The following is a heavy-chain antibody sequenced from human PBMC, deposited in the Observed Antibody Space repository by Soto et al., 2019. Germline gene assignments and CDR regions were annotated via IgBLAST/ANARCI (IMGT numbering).Heavy chain of an antibody. D-gene: IGHD6-19*01. Sequence: QVQLVESGGGVVQPGRSLRLSCAASGFTFSSYGMHWVRQAPGKGLEWVAVIWYDGSNKYYADSVKGRFTISRDNSKNTLYLQMNSLRAEGTAVYYCASVEQWLGNWFDPWGQGTLVTVSS. J-gene: IGHJ5*02. CDR3: ASVEQWLGNWFDP. CDR2: IWYDGSNK. CDR1: GFTFSSYG. V-gene: IGHV3-33*01.